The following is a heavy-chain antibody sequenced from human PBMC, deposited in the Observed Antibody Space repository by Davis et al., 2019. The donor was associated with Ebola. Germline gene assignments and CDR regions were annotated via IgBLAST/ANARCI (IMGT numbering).Heavy chain of an antibody. D-gene: IGHD6-25*01. V-gene: IGHV4-4*07. CDR1: GGSISSYY. Sequence: PSETLSLTCTVSGGSISSYYWSWIRQPAGKGLEWIGRIYTSGSTNYNPSLKSRVTISVDTSKNQFSLKLSSVTAADTAVYYCARGLRGQRSAWLDVWGKGTTVTVSS. J-gene: IGHJ6*04. CDR3: ARGLRGQRSAWLDV. CDR2: IYTSGST.